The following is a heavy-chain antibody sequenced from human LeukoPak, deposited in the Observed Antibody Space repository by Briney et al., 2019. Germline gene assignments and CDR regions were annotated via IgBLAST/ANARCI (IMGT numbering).Heavy chain of an antibody. V-gene: IGHV3-23*01. D-gene: IGHD3-22*01. CDR1: GFTFSSYA. Sequence: GGSLRLSCAASGFTFSSYAMSWVRQAPGKGLERVSAISASGRSTYYADSVKGRFTISRDNSKNTLYLQMNSLRAEDTAVYYCAKDLTMIPMDVWGKGTTVAVSS. CDR2: ISASGRST. J-gene: IGHJ6*03. CDR3: AKDLTMIPMDV.